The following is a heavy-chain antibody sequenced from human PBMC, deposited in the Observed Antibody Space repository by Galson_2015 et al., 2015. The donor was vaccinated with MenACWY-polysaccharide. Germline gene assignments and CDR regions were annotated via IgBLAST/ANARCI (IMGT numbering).Heavy chain of an antibody. Sequence: SVKVSCKASGYTFSNYAMHWVRQAPGQGLEWMGRIVPILSLTNYAQKFQGRVTIIADTSTSTAYLELTSLRSDDTAMYYCAAPGGRDGFNLDYWGQGTLVTVSS. CDR3: AAPGGRDGFNLDY. CDR2: IVPILSLT. D-gene: IGHD5-24*01. V-gene: IGHV1-69*04. J-gene: IGHJ4*02. CDR1: GYTFSNYA.